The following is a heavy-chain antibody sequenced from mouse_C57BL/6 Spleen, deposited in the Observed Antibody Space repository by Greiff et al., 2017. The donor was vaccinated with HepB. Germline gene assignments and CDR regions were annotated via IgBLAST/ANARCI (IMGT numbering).Heavy chain of an antibody. CDR3: ARPYYGSSYLFAY. CDR1: GYSITSGYY. V-gene: IGHV3-6*01. D-gene: IGHD1-1*01. J-gene: IGHJ3*01. Sequence: ESGPGLVKPSQSLSLTCSVTGYSITSGYYWNWIRQFPGNKLEWMGYISYDGSNNYNPSLKNRISITRDTSKNQFFLKLNSVTTEDTATYYCARPYYGSSYLFAYWGQGTLVTVSA. CDR2: ISYDGSN.